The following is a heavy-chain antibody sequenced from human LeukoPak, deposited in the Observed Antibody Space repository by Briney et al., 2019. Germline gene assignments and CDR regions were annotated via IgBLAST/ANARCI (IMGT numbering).Heavy chain of an antibody. D-gene: IGHD2-2*02. Sequence: SVKVSCKASGGTFSSYAISWVRQAPGQGLEWMGGIIPIFGTANYAQKFQGRVTITADESTSTAYMELSSLRSEDTAVYYCARDCSSTSCYRGAFDICGQGTMVTVSS. CDR3: ARDCSSTSCYRGAFDI. CDR2: IIPIFGTA. CDR1: GGTFSSYA. V-gene: IGHV1-69*13. J-gene: IGHJ3*02.